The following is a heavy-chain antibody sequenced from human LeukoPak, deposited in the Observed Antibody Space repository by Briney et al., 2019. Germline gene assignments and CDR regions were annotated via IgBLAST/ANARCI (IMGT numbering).Heavy chain of an antibody. CDR2: ISRSDGST. V-gene: IGHV3-23*01. J-gene: IGHJ4*02. D-gene: IGHD6-6*01. CDR3: ASLGSSPDGYFDY. Sequence: GGSLRLSCAASGFIFSSYAMSWVRQAPGKGLEWVSAISRSDGSTYYADSVKGRFTISRDNAKNSLYLQMNSLRAEDTAVYYCASLGSSPDGYFDYWGQGTLVTVSS. CDR1: GFIFSSYA.